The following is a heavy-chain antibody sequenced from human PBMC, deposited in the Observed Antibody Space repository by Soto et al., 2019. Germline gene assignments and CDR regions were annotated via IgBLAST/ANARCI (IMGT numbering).Heavy chain of an antibody. D-gene: IGHD3-9*01. CDR1: SVSNESFS. CDR2: IYYSGNT. Sequence: SVTLSLTCSVSSVSNESFSWRRIPAPPRKGLEGNGYIYYSGNTNYNPSLKSRVTISVDTSKNQFSLKLSSVTAADTAVYYCARVLRERSGFTGSLDYYYYYYMDVWGKGTTVTVSS. CDR3: ARVLRERSGFTGSLDYYYYYYMDV. J-gene: IGHJ6*03. V-gene: IGHV4-59*08.